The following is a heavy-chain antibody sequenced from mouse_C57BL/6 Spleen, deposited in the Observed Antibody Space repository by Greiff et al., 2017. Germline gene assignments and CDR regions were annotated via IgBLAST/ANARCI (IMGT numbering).Heavy chain of an antibody. Sequence: QVQLQQPGAELVMPGASVKLSCKASGYTFTSYWMHWVKQRPGQGLEWIGEIDPSDSYTNYNQKFKGKSTLTVDKSSSTAYMQLSSLTSEDSAVYYCAREGYYGSSLWYFDDWGKGTTLTVSS. V-gene: IGHV1-69*01. CDR3: AREGYYGSSLWYFDD. CDR1: GYTFTSYW. D-gene: IGHD1-1*01. CDR2: IDPSDSYT. J-gene: IGHJ2*01.